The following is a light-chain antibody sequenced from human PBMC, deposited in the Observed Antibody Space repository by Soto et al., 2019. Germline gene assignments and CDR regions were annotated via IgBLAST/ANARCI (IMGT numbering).Light chain of an antibody. CDR1: QSVSSH. Sequence: EIVMTQSPATLSVSPGESATLSCRASQSVSSHLVWYQQKPGQAPRPLFYGASTRATGVPARFSGSGSGTEFTLTISSLQSGDFAVYYCQQGNNWPWTFGQGTKVEIK. CDR3: QQGNNWPWT. CDR2: GAS. V-gene: IGKV3-15*01. J-gene: IGKJ1*01.